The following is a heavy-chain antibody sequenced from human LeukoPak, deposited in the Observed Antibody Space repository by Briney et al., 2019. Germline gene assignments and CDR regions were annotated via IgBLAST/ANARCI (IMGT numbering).Heavy chain of an antibody. V-gene: IGHV4-39*01. CDR2: IYYTGST. CDR1: GGSISSSSYY. J-gene: IGHJ4*02. CDR3: ARHSGSTVTTDSDY. Sequence: PSETLSLTCTVSGGSISSSSYYWGWILQPPGKGLEWIGSIYYTGSTYYNPSLKNRVTISVDTSKNQFSLKLSSVTAADTAVYYCARHSGSTVTTDSDYWGQGTLVTVSS. D-gene: IGHD4-11*01.